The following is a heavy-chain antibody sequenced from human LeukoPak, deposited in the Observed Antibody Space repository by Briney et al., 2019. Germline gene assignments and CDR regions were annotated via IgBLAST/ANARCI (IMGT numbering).Heavy chain of an antibody. CDR1: GGSISTYF. CDR3: ARESYYGSGSEGYFAY. J-gene: IGHJ4*02. V-gene: IGHV4-59*01. D-gene: IGHD3-10*01. Sequence: SETLSLTCSVSGGSISTYFWSWIRQPPGKGLEWIGYIHDSGSTNYNPSLKSRVTISVDTSKNQFSLKLSSVTAADTAVYYCARESYYGSGSEGYFAYWGQGTLVTVSS. CDR2: IHDSGST.